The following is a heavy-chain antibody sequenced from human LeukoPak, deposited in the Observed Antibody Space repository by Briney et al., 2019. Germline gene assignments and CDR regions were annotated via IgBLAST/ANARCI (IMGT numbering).Heavy chain of an antibody. D-gene: IGHD1-26*01. J-gene: IGHJ4*02. CDR3: AKYGVGSTSFDN. CDR1: GASINSYY. CDR2: VSYSGDT. V-gene: IGHV4-59*01. Sequence: SETLSLTCTVSGASINSYYWSWIRQPPEKGLEWIGYVSYSGDTDYNPSLKSRVTISADMSKNHFSLRLSSVTAADTAIYYCAKYGVGSTSFDNWGQGTLVTVSS.